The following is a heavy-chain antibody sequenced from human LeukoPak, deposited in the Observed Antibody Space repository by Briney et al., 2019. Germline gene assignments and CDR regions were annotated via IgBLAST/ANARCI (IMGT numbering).Heavy chain of an antibody. CDR3: ARGGVVGATPLDY. J-gene: IGHJ4*02. CDR2: IHYTGST. V-gene: IGHV4-59*01. Sequence: SETLSLTCTVSGGSINNYNWSWIRQPPGKRLEWIGYIHYTGSTNYNPSLKSRVTISVDTSKNQFSLKLSSVTAADTAVYYCARGGVVGATPLDYWGQGTLVTVSS. D-gene: IGHD1-26*01. CDR1: GGSINNYN.